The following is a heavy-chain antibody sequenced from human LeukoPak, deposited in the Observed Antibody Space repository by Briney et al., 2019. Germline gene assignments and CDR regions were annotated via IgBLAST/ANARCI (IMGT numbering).Heavy chain of an antibody. CDR1: GFTFSSYA. CDR3: AKDRLLNCRGDCYIFDY. CDR2: ISGSGGST. V-gene: IGHV3-23*01. J-gene: IGHJ4*02. Sequence: PGGSLRLSCAASGFTFSSYAMSWVRQAPGKGLEWVSAISGSGGSTYYADSVKGRFSISRDNSKNTLYLQVNGLRTEDAAVYYCAKDRLLNCRGDCYIFDYWGQGTLVTVSS. D-gene: IGHD2-21*02.